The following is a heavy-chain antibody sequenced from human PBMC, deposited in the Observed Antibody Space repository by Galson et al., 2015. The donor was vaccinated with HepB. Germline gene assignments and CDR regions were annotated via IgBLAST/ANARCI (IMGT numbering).Heavy chain of an antibody. CDR1: GFTFSSYW. CDR3: ARDRGQQLVNWFDP. J-gene: IGHJ5*02. CDR2: IKQDGSEK. Sequence: SLRLSCAASGFTFSSYWMSWVRQAPGKGLEWVANIKQDGSEKYYVDSVKGRFTISRDNAKNSLYLQMNSLRAEDTAAYYCARDRGQQLVNWFDPWGQGTLVTVSS. D-gene: IGHD6-13*01. V-gene: IGHV3-7*03.